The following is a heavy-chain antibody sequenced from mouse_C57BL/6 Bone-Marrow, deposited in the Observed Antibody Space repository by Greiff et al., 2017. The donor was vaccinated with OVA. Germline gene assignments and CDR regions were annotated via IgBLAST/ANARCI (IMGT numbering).Heavy chain of an antibody. D-gene: IGHD1-1*01. CDR2: ISDGGSYT. J-gene: IGHJ1*03. V-gene: IGHV5-4*01. CDR1: GFTFSSYA. Sequence: EVKLVESGGGLVKPGGSLKLSCAASGFTFSSYAMSWVRQTPEKRLEWVATISDGGSYTYYPDNVKGRFTISRDNAKNNLYLQMSHLKSEDTAMYYCARDSVYYGSSYWYFDVWGTGTTATVSS. CDR3: ARDSVYYGSSYWYFDV.